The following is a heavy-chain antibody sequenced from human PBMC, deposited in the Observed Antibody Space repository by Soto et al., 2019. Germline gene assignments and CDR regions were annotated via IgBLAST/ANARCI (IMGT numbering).Heavy chain of an antibody. V-gene: IGHV3-48*01. CDR3: ARVVSVVVTGAIDY. CDR2: ISSSSSTI. D-gene: IGHD2-21*02. CDR1: GFTFSSYS. Sequence: GGSLRLSCAASGFTFSSYSMNWVRQAPGKGLEWVSYISSSSSTIYYADSVKGRFTISRDNAKNSLYLQMNSLRAEDTAVYYCARVVSVVVTGAIDYWGQGTLVTVSS. J-gene: IGHJ4*02.